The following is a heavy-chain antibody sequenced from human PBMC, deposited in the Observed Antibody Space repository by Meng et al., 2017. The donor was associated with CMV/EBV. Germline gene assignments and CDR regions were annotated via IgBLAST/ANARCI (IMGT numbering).Heavy chain of an antibody. CDR2: INPNSGGT. D-gene: IGHD1-14*01. CDR3: ARDVADVNHCMDV. J-gene: IGHJ6*02. CDR1: GYTLIGNY. Sequence: ASVKVSCKASGYTLIGNYMLWVRQAPGQGLEWMGWINPNSGGTNDAQKLQGRVTMTRDTSISTAYMELSRLRSDDTAVYYCARDVADVNHCMDVWGQGTTVTVSS. V-gene: IGHV1-2*02.